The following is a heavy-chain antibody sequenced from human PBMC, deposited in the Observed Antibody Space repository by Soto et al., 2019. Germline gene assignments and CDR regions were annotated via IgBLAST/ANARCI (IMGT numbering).Heavy chain of an antibody. J-gene: IGHJ4*02. V-gene: IGHV3-21*01. CDR2: ISSTTNYI. Sequence: AGGSLRLSCAASGFTFTRYSMNWVRQAPGKGLEWVSSISSTTNYIYYADSMKGRFTVSRDNAKNSVYLEMNSLSAEGTAVYYCARESEDLTSNFDYWGQGTLVTVSS. CDR1: GFTFTRYS. CDR3: ARESEDLTSNFDY.